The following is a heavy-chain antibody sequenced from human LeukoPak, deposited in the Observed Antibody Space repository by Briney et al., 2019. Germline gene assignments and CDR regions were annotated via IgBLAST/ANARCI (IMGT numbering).Heavy chain of an antibody. J-gene: IGHJ4*02. CDR3: ARGRITMISY. V-gene: IGHV3-30*02. CDR1: GFTFSSYG. D-gene: IGHD3-22*01. CDR2: IRYDGSNK. Sequence: GGSLRLSCAASGFTFSSYGMHWVRQAPGKGLEWVAFIRYDGSNKYYADSVKGRFTISRDNSKNTLYLQMNSLRAEDTVVYYCARGRITMISYWGQGTLVTVSS.